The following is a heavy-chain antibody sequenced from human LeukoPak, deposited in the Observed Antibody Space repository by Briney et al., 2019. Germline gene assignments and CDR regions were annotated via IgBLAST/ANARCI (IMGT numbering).Heavy chain of an antibody. CDR3: ATDYCSGGSCYSGLDY. J-gene: IGHJ4*02. CDR2: ISAYNGNT. CDR1: GYTFTSYG. D-gene: IGHD2-15*01. Sequence: ASVKVSCKASGYTFTSYGISWVRQAPGQGLEWIGWISAYNGNTNYAQKLQGRVTMTTDTSTSTAYMELRSLRSDDTAVCYCATDYCSGGSCYSGLDYWGQGTLVTVSS. V-gene: IGHV1-18*01.